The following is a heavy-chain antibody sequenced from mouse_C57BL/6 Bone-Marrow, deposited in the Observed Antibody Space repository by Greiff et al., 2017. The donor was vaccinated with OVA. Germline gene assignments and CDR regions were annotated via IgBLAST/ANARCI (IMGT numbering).Heavy chain of an antibody. V-gene: IGHV1-55*01. Sequence: QVQLKQPGAELVKPGASVKMSCKASGYTFTSYWITWVKQRPGQGLEWNGDIYPGSGSTNYNEKFKSKATLTVDTSSSTAYMQLSSLTSEDSAVYYCARWRLTTVVAYYFDYWGQGTTLTVSS. D-gene: IGHD1-1*01. CDR3: ARWRLTTVVAYYFDY. J-gene: IGHJ2*01. CDR2: IYPGSGST. CDR1: GYTFTSYW.